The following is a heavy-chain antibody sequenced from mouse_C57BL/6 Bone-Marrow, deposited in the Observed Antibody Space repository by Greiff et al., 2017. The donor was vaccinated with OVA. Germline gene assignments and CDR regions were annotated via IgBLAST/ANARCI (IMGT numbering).Heavy chain of an antibody. Sequence: VQLQESGPGLVQPSQSLSITCTVSGFSLTSYGVHWVRQSPGKGLEWLGVIWSGGSTDYNAAFISRLSISKDNSKSQVFFKMNSLQADDTAIYYCARKGGYYYGSSYYWYFDVWGTGTTVTVSS. D-gene: IGHD1-1*01. CDR1: GFSLTSYG. CDR2: IWSGGST. CDR3: ARKGGYYYGSSYYWYFDV. J-gene: IGHJ1*03. V-gene: IGHV2-2*01.